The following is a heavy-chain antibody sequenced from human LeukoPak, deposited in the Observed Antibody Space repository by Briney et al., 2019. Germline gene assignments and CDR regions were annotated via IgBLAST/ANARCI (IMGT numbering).Heavy chain of an antibody. Sequence: GGSLRLSCAASGFTVSSRYMSWVRQAPGKGLEWVSAIDSGGHTYYADSVKGRFTISRDKSKNKLHLQINSLRAEDTAVYYCARDLVGSSGWWDFDSWGQGTLVTVSS. CDR2: IDSGGHT. CDR3: ARDLVGSSGWWDFDS. D-gene: IGHD6-19*01. J-gene: IGHJ4*02. V-gene: IGHV3-66*01. CDR1: GFTVSSRY.